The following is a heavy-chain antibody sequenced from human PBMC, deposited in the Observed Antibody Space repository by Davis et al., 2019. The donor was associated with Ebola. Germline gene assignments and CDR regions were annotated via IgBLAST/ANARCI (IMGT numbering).Heavy chain of an antibody. CDR2: INPNSGGT. V-gene: IGHV1-2*04. D-gene: IGHD3-10*01. CDR1: GYTFTGYY. CDR3: ARGRYYYGSGSYYNPLYYFDY. Sequence: ASVKVSCKASGYTFTGYYMHWVRQAPGQGLEWMGWINPNSGGTNYAQKFQGWVTMTRDTSISTAYMELSRLRSDDTAVYYCARGRYYYGSGSYYNPLYYFDYWGQGTLVTVSS. J-gene: IGHJ4*02.